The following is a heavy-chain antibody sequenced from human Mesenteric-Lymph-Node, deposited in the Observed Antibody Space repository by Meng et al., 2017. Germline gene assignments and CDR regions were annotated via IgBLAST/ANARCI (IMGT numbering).Heavy chain of an antibody. CDR2: ISAYNGNT. Sequence: ASVKVSCKASGYTFTSYGISWVRQAPGQGLEWMGWISAYNGNTNYAQKLQGRVTMTTDTSTSTAYMELRSLRSDDTAVYYCARDYDILTGYYKGFDYWGQGNQVNVSS. V-gene: IGHV1-18*01. D-gene: IGHD3-9*01. CDR3: ARDYDILTGYYKGFDY. J-gene: IGHJ4*02. CDR1: GYTFTSYG.